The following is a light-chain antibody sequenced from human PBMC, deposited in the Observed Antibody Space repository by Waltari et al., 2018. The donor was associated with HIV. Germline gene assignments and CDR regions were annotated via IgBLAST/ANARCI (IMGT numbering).Light chain of an antibody. V-gene: IGLV1-51*02. CDR3: GTWDSSLSAVV. J-gene: IGLJ2*01. CDR1: SSNIGNNY. Sequence: QSVLTQPPSVSAAPGQKVTISCSGSSSNIGNNYVSWYQQLPGTAPKLLIYENNKRPSGIPDRSPGSKSGTSATLGITGRQTGDEADYYCGTWDSSLSAVVFGGGTKLTVL. CDR2: ENN.